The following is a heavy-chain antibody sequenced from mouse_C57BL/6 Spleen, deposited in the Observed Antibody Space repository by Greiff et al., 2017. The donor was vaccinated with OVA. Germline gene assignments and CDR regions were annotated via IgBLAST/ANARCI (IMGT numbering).Heavy chain of an antibody. V-gene: IGHV1-26*01. CDR2: INPNNGGT. Sequence: EVQLQESGPELVKPGASVKISCKASGYTFTDYYMNWVKQSHGKSLEWIGDINPNNGGTSYNQKFKGKATLTVDKSSSTAYMELRSLTSEDSAVYYCARTGDYDYDGYYAMDYWGQGTSVTVSS. CDR1: GYTFTDYY. D-gene: IGHD2-4*01. J-gene: IGHJ4*01. CDR3: ARTGDYDYDGYYAMDY.